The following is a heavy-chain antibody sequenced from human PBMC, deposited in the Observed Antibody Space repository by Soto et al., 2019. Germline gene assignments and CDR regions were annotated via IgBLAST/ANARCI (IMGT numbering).Heavy chain of an antibody. CDR2: ISNDGSDK. Sequence: ESGGGVVQPGRSLRLSCAASRFTFNNYGMHWVRQAPGKGLEWVAVISNDGSDKYYADSVKGRLTLSRDNSKNTVYLQMNSLRAEDTAVYYCAKDQGIAASHGIDWGQGTMVTVSS. D-gene: IGHD6-13*01. CDR1: RFTFNNYG. V-gene: IGHV3-30*18. J-gene: IGHJ3*01. CDR3: AKDQGIAASHGID.